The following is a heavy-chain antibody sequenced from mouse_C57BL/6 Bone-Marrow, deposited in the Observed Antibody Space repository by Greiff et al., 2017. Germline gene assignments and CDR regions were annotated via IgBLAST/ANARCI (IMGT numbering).Heavy chain of an antibody. J-gene: IGHJ4*01. D-gene: IGHD1-1*01. CDR3: TAYYYGSSYAMDY. Sequence: EVQVVESGAELVRPGASVKLSCTASGFNIKDDYMHWVKQRPEQGLEWIGWIDPENGDTEYASKFQGKATITADTSSNTAYLQLSSLTSEDTAVYYCTAYYYGSSYAMDYWGQGTSVTVSS. CDR1: GFNIKDDY. CDR2: IDPENGDT. V-gene: IGHV14-4*01.